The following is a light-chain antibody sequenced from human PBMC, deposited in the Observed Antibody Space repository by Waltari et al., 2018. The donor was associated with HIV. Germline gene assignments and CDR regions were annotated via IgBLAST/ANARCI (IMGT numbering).Light chain of an antibody. CDR2: AAS. J-gene: IGKJ1*01. CDR3: QQSYTDPRT. CDR1: QNIRSN. V-gene: IGKV1-39*01. Sequence: DIQMTQSPYYLSASVGDRVTITCRASQNIRSNLNWYQQKPGKAPNLLIYAASSLQSGVPSRFSGSGSGTDFTLTISSLQPEDFATYHCQQSYTDPRTFGQGTKV.